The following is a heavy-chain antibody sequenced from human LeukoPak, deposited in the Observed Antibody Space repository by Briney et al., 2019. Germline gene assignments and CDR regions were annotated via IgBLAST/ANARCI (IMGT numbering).Heavy chain of an antibody. D-gene: IGHD3-3*01. CDR2: INHSGST. V-gene: IGHV4-34*01. CDR1: GGSFSGYY. CDR3: ARVSRSITIFGVVSWFDP. Sequence: SETLSLTCAVYGGSFSGYYWSWIRQPPGKGLEWIGEINHSGSTNYNPSLKSRVTISVDTSKNQFSLKLSSVTAADTAVYYCARVSRSITIFGVVSWFDPWGQGTLVTVSS. J-gene: IGHJ5*02.